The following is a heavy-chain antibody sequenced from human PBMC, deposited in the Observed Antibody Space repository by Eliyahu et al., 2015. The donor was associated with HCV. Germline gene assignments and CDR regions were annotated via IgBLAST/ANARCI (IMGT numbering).Heavy chain of an antibody. CDR1: XFTFXSYX. CDR2: ISSSSSYI. V-gene: IGHV3-21*01. J-gene: IGHJ3*02. CDR3: ARGGDNAFDI. Sequence: EVQLVESGGGLVXPGGSLRXXCAASXFTFXSYXMNWXHQAXGKGLEWVSSISSSSSYIYYADSVKGRFTISRDNAKNSLYLQMNSLRAEDTAVYYCARGGDNAFDIWGQGTMVTVSS.